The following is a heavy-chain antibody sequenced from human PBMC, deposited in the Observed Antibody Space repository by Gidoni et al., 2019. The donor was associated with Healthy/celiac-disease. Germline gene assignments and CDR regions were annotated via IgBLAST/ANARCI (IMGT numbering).Heavy chain of an antibody. CDR2: ISYDGSNK. Sequence: QVQLVESGGGVVQPGRSLRLSCAASGFTFSSYGMHWVRQAPGKGLEWVAVISYDGSNKYYADSVKGRFTISRDNSKNTLYLQMNSLRAEDTAVYYCAKESEGYGMDVWGQGTTVTVSS. J-gene: IGHJ6*02. CDR1: GFTFSSYG. V-gene: IGHV3-30*18. CDR3: AKESEGYGMDV.